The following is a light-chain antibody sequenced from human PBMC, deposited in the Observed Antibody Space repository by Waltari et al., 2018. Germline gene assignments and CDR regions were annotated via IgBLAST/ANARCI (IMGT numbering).Light chain of an antibody. J-gene: IGKJ2*01. CDR2: AAS. Sequence: DIQMTLSQSSLSASVGDRVTITCRASQSISSYLNWYQQKPGKAPKLLIYAASSLQSGVPSRFSGSGYGTDFTLTISSLQPEDFATYYCQQSYSTPDTFGQGTKLEIK. CDR1: QSISSY. V-gene: IGKV1-39*01. CDR3: QQSYSTPDT.